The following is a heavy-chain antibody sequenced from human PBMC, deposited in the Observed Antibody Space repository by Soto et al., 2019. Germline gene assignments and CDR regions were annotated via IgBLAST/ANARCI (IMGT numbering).Heavy chain of an antibody. CDR2: TSYDGNNE. Sequence: GGSLRLSCAASGFTFSNYAMHWVRRAPGKGLEWVALTSYDGNNEYYTDSVKGRFTISRDNSKNTLFLQMNSPRPEDTAVYYCAKDKGVFNWATSYFDYWGQGALVTVPQ. CDR3: AKDKGVFNWATSYFDY. CDR1: GFTFSNYA. D-gene: IGHD1-1*01. J-gene: IGHJ4*02. V-gene: IGHV3-30*18.